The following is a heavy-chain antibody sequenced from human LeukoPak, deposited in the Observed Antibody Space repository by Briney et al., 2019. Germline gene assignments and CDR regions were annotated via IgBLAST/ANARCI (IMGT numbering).Heavy chain of an antibody. J-gene: IGHJ4*02. D-gene: IGHD3-3*01. CDR2: ISGSGITT. V-gene: IGHV3-23*01. CDR1: GFTFSSYA. CDR3: AKDLRF. Sequence: PGGSLRLSCAASGFTFSSYAMSWVRQAPGKGLEWVSAISGSGITTYCADSVKGRFAISRDNSKNTLYLQMSSLRAEDTAVHFCAKDLRFGGQGTLVTVSS.